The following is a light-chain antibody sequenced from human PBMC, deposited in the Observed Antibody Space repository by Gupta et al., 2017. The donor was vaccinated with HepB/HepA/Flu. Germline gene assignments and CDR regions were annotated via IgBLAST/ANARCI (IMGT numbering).Light chain of an antibody. J-gene: IGKJ4*01. CDR1: QSVSSY. V-gene: IGKV3-11*01. Sequence: EIVLTQSPATLSLSPGERATLSCRASQSVSSYLAWYQQKPGQAPRLLIYDASNRATGIPARFSGSGSGTDFTLSISNLEPEDFAVYYCQQRSYLPVNFGGG. CDR3: QQRSYLPVN. CDR2: DAS.